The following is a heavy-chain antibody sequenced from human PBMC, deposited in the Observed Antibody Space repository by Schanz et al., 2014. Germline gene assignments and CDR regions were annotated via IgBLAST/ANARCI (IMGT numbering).Heavy chain of an antibody. CDR1: GYTFTDYG. Sequence: QVQLVQSGGEMKKPGASVKVSCKASGYTFTDYGLSWVRQAPGQGLEWLGWIRPDNGHTTYSQKVRDRVIFTTDTSANTAYMELRSLRSEDTAVYFCARDLTVDTGYVVHYYYYGMDVWGQGTTVTVSS. D-gene: IGHD5-12*01. CDR3: ARDLTVDTGYVVHYYYYGMDV. V-gene: IGHV1-18*01. CDR2: IRPDNGHT. J-gene: IGHJ6*02.